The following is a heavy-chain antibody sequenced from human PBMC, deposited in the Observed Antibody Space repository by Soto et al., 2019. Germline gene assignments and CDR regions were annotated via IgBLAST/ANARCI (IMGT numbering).Heavy chain of an antibody. Sequence: GESLKISCKGSGYSFTSYWISWVRQMPGKGLEWMGRIDPSDSYTNYSPSFQGHVTISADKSISTAYLQWSSLKASDTAMYYCARPVTIFGVVRTTYGMDVWGQGTTVTVSS. CDR3: ARPVTIFGVVRTTYGMDV. D-gene: IGHD3-3*01. CDR1: GYSFTSYW. V-gene: IGHV5-10-1*01. J-gene: IGHJ6*02. CDR2: IDPSDSYT.